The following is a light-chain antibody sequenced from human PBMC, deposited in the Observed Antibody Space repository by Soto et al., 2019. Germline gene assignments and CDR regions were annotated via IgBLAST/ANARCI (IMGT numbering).Light chain of an antibody. CDR2: EVS. CDR1: RSDVGGYNF. J-gene: IGLJ2*01. Sequence: QYALTQPPSASGSPGQSVTISCTGTRSDVGGYNFVSWYQQHPGKAPKLMIYEVSKRPSGVPARFSGSKSGNTATLTVSGLQAEDEADYFCSSYADSNNLLFGGGTKLTVL. V-gene: IGLV2-8*01. CDR3: SSYADSNNLL.